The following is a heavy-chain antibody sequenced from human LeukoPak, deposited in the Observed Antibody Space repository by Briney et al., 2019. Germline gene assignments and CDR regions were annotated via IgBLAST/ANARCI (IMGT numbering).Heavy chain of an antibody. J-gene: IGHJ6*02. CDR2: INPNSGGT. Sequence: ASVKVSCKVSGYTFTGYYMHWVRQAPGQGLEWMGWINPNSGGTNYAQKFQGRVTMTRDTSISTAYMELSRLRSDDTAVYYCARDLRIVGATYYYYYGMDVWGQGTTVTVSS. CDR3: ARDLRIVGATYYYYYGMDV. V-gene: IGHV1-2*02. CDR1: GYTFTGYY. D-gene: IGHD1-26*01.